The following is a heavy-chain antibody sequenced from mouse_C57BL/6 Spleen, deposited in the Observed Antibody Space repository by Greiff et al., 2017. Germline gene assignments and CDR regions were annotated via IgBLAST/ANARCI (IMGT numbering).Heavy chain of an antibody. CDR3: ARQDYDSFFDY. J-gene: IGHJ2*01. CDR1: GFTFSSYG. Sequence: EVMLVESGGDLVKPGGSLKLSCAASGFTFSSYGMSWVRQTPDKRLEWVATISSGGSYTYYPDSVKGRFTISRDNAKNTLYLQMSSLKSEDTAMYYCARQDYDSFFDYWGQGTTLTVSS. CDR2: ISSGGSYT. D-gene: IGHD2-4*01. V-gene: IGHV5-6*01.